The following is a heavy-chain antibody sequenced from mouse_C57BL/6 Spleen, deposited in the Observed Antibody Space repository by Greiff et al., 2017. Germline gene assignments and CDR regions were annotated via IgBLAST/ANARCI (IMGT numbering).Heavy chain of an antibody. V-gene: IGHV1-54*01. J-gene: IGHJ4*01. CDR3: ARGGDYDAMDY. CDR1: GYAFTNYL. CDR2: INPGSGGT. Sequence: VQLQQSGAELVRPGTSVKVSCKASGYAFTNYLIEWVKQRPGQGLEWIGVINPGSGGTNYTEKFKGKATLTADKSSSTAYMQLSSLPSEDAAVYFCARGGDYDAMDYWGQGTSVTVSS.